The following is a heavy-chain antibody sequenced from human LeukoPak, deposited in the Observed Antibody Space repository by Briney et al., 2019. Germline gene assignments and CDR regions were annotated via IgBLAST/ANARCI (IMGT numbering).Heavy chain of an antibody. Sequence: SETLSLTCTVSGYSISSGSYWGWIRQPPGKGLEWIGSIYYSGSTYYNPSLKSRVTISVDTSKNQFSLKLSSVTAADTAVYYCARHVPYYDILTGYYGSYWGQGTLVTVSS. CDR3: ARHVPYYDILTGYYGSY. D-gene: IGHD3-9*01. CDR2: IYYSGST. J-gene: IGHJ4*02. V-gene: IGHV4-38-2*02. CDR1: GYSISSGSY.